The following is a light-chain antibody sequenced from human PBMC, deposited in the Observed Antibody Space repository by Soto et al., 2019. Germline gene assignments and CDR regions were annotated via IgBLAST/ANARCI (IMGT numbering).Light chain of an antibody. V-gene: IGKV3-15*01. J-gene: IGKJ5*01. Sequence: EIVMTQSPATLSVSPGERATLSCRASQSAGTSLAWYQQKPGQAPRLLIYGASNRAAGTPARFSGSGSGTEFTPTISSLQSEDLAVYYCQQHNRWPLTFGQGTRLDMK. CDR3: QQHNRWPLT. CDR1: QSAGTS. CDR2: GAS.